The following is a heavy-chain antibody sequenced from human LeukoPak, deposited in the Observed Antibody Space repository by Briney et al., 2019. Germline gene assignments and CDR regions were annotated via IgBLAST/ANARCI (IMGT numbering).Heavy chain of an antibody. J-gene: IGHJ5*02. Sequence: SETLSLTCAVYGGSFSGYYWSWIRQPPGKGLEWIGEINHSGSTNYNPSLKSRVTISVDTSKNQFSLKLSSVTPEDTAVYYCARDREHYGSGSYGNNWFDPWGQGTLVTVSS. CDR2: INHSGST. V-gene: IGHV4-34*01. D-gene: IGHD3-10*01. CDR1: GGSFSGYY. CDR3: ARDREHYGSGSYGNNWFDP.